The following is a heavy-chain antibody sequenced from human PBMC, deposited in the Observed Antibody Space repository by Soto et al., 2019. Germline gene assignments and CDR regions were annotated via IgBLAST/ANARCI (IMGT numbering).Heavy chain of an antibody. Sequence: GASLKISCEGSGYTFTYYWNGWVRQLSGKGLEWLGVIYPGDSDTRYSQSFQGHVSITVVKSTSTAYLQWHTLKASDTAIYYCARHISSFPYYYYDMDVWGQGTTVTVSS. D-gene: IGHD2-2*01. CDR2: IYPGDSDT. CDR1: GYTFTYYW. J-gene: IGHJ6*02. CDR3: ARHISSFPYYYYDMDV. V-gene: IGHV5-51*01.